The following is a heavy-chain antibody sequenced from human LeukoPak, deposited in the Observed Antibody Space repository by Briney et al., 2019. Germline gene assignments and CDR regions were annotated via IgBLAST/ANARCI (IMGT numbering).Heavy chain of an antibody. CDR1: GYTLTELS. CDR3: ARARSAPHAFDI. CDR2: FDPEDGET. Sequence: GASVKVSCKVSGYTLTELSMHWVRQAPGKGLEWMGGFDPEDGETIYAQKFQGRVTMTRNTSISTAYMELSSLRSEDTAVYYCARARSAPHAFDIWGQGTMVTVSS. J-gene: IGHJ3*02. V-gene: IGHV1-24*01.